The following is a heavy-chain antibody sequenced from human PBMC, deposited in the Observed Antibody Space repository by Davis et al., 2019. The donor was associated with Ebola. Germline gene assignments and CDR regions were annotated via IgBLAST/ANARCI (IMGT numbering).Heavy chain of an antibody. CDR1: GFTFTRSA. V-gene: IGHV1-58*01. CDR3: AADRGYSSSWTPGWFDP. Sequence: SVKVSCKASGFTFTRSAVQWVRQARGQRLEWIGWIVVGSGNTNYAQKFQERVTITRDMSTSTAYMELSSLRSEDTAVYYCAADRGYSSSWTPGWFDPWGQGTLVTVSS. J-gene: IGHJ5*02. D-gene: IGHD6-13*01. CDR2: IVVGSGNT.